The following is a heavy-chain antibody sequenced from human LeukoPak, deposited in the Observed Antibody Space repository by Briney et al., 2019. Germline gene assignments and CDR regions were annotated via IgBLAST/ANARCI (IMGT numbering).Heavy chain of an antibody. J-gene: IGHJ4*02. V-gene: IGHV4-30-2*01. CDR1: GGSISSGGYS. CDR2: INHSGST. D-gene: IGHD1-26*01. Sequence: SETLSLTCAVSGGSISSGGYSWSWIRQPPGKGLEWIGEINHSGSTNYNPSLKSRVTISVDTSKNQFSLKLSSVTAADTAVYYCARRKDWDKRLDYWGQGTLVTVSS. CDR3: ARRKDWDKRLDY.